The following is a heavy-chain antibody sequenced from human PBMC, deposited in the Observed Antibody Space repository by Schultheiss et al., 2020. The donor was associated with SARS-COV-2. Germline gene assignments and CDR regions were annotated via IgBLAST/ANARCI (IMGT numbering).Heavy chain of an antibody. J-gene: IGHJ4*02. CDR3: AREGAMVTLYFDY. CDR2: IYYSGST. CDR1: GGSISSGGYY. V-gene: IGHV4-31*03. Sequence: SQTLSLTCTVSGGSISSGGYYWSWIRQHPGKGLEWIGYIYYSGSTYYNPSLKSRVTISVDTSKNQFSLKLSSVTAADTAVYYCAREGAMVTLYFDYWGQGTLVTVSS. D-gene: IGHD5-18*01.